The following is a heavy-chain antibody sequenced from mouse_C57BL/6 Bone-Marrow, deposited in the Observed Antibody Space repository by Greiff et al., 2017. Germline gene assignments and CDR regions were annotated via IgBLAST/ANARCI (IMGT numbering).Heavy chain of an antibody. CDR1: GYTFTSYW. D-gene: IGHD1-1*01. CDR2: IYPGSGST. J-gene: IGHJ2*01. Sequence: VQLQQPGAELVKPGASVKMSCKASGYTFTSYWITWVKQRPGQGLEWIGDIYPGSGSTNYNEKFKSKATLTVDTSSSTAYMQLSSLTSEDSAVYYCAREVYYGSIVYYFDYWGQGTTLTVSS. V-gene: IGHV1-55*01. CDR3: AREVYYGSIVYYFDY.